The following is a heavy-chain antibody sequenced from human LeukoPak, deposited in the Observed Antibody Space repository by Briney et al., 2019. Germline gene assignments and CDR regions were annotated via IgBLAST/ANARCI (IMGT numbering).Heavy chain of an antibody. CDR2: ISAYNGNT. CDR3: ARPHYLLSNWFDP. CDR1: GYTFTSYG. V-gene: IGHV1-18*01. D-gene: IGHD2/OR15-2a*01. Sequence: GASVKVSCKASGYTFTSYGISWVRQAPGQGLEWMGWISAYNGNTNYAQKLQGRVTMTTDTSTSTAYMELSRLRSDDTAVYYCARPHYLLSNWFDPWGQGTLVTVSS. J-gene: IGHJ5*02.